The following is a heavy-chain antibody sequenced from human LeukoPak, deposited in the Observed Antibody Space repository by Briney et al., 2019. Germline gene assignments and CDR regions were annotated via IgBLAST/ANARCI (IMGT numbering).Heavy chain of an antibody. CDR3: ARGNGWHIDS. D-gene: IGHD6-19*01. CDR2: ISISGEYT. V-gene: IGHV3-23*01. CDR1: GFTFSTHA. Sequence: PGGSLRLSCAASGFTFSTHAMSWVRQAPGKGLEWVSGISISGEYTYYAGSVKGRFTISRDNYKNTLYVQMNSLRDEDTAVYYCARGNGWHIDSWGQGTLVTVSS. J-gene: IGHJ4*02.